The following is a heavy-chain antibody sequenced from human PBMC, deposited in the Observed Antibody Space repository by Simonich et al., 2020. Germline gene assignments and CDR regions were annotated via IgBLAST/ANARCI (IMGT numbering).Heavy chain of an antibody. D-gene: IGHD4-17*01. CDR3: ARHYYGDYYFDY. J-gene: IGHJ4*02. Sequence: EVQLVESGGGLVQPGGSLRLSCAASGFTFSSYEMNWVRQAPGKGLEWVSYISSSGSTIYYAGSVKGRFTISRDNAKNSLYLQMNSLRAEDTAVYYCARHYYGDYYFDYWGQGTLVTVSS. CDR1: GFTFSSYE. V-gene: IGHV3-48*03. CDR2: ISSSGSTI.